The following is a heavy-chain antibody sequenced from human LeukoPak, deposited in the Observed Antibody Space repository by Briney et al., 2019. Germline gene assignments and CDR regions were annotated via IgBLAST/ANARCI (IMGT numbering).Heavy chain of an antibody. Sequence: GGSLRLSCTASGFTFSNHWMHWVRQVPGKGLVWVARINNIQSDPGRIRYADAVKGRFTISRDNAKNTVYVHMNSLRDEDTAVYYCARGGRYAYFLDYWGQGTLVTVSS. V-gene: IGHV3-74*01. CDR2: INNIQSDPGRI. J-gene: IGHJ4*02. CDR1: GFTFSNHW. D-gene: IGHD3-16*01. CDR3: ARGGRYAYFLDY.